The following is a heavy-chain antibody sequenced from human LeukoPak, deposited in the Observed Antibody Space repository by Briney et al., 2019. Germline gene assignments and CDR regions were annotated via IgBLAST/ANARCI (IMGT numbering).Heavy chain of an antibody. D-gene: IGHD3-9*01. CDR3: ARHRYDILTGYPELYYFDY. V-gene: IGHV3-21*01. Sequence: GGSLRLSCAASGFTFSSYSMNWVRQAPGKGLEWVSSISSSSSYIYYADSVKGRFTISRDNAKNSLYLQMNSLRAEDTAVYYCARHRYDILTGYPELYYFDYWGQGTLVTVSS. J-gene: IGHJ4*02. CDR1: GFTFSSYS. CDR2: ISSSSSYI.